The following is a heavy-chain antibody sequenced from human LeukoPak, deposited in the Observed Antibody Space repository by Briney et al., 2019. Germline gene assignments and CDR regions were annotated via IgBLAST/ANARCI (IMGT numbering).Heavy chain of an antibody. CDR2: INPNSGGT. V-gene: IGHV1-2*02. J-gene: IGHJ4*02. CDR1: GYTFTGYY. CDR3: ARDLGNYYDSSGYYYSRGYYFDY. Sequence: ASVKVSCKASGYTFTGYYMHWVRQAPGQGLEWMGWINPNSGGTNYAQKFQGRVTMTRDTSISTAYMELSRLRSDDTAVYYCARDLGNYYDSSGYYYSRGYYFDYWGQRTLVTVSS. D-gene: IGHD3-22*01.